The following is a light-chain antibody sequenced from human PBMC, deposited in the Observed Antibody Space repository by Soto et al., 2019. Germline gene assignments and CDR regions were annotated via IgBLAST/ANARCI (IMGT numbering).Light chain of an antibody. CDR2: EVT. CDR3: SSYAGSNKYVL. CDR1: SGDVGGYNS. J-gene: IGLJ2*01. Sequence: QSALTQPPSASGSPGQSVTISCTGTSGDVGGYNSVSWYQQHPDKAPKLMVYEVTKRPSGVPDRFSGSKSGNTASLTVSGLQAEDEADYYCSSYAGSNKYVLFGGGTKLTVL. V-gene: IGLV2-8*01.